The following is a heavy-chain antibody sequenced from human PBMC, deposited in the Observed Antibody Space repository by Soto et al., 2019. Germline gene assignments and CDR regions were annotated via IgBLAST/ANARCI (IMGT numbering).Heavy chain of an antibody. Sequence: AGGSLRLSCAASGFTFSSYSMNWVRQAPGKGLEWVSYISSSSSTIYYADSVKGRFTISRDNAKNSLYLQMNSLRDEDTAVYYCARDAYYDFWSGSTRPGGMAVWGQGTTVTVSS. D-gene: IGHD3-3*01. V-gene: IGHV3-48*02. CDR1: GFTFSSYS. CDR3: ARDAYYDFWSGSTRPGGMAV. CDR2: ISSSSSTI. J-gene: IGHJ6*02.